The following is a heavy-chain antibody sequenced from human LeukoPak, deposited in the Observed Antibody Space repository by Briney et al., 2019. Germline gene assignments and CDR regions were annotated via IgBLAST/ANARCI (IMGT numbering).Heavy chain of an antibody. CDR3: ARDPTHQLRWYDNWYFDL. V-gene: IGHV3-23*01. Sequence: GGSLRLSCEASGFTFSAYAMTWVRQAPGQGLEWVSSIGSDNKPHYSESVKGRFAISRDNSKSMLFLQLNSLRAEDTALYYCARDPTHQLRWYDNWYFDLWGRGTLVTVSS. CDR2: IGSDNKP. CDR1: GFTFSAYA. D-gene: IGHD4-23*01. J-gene: IGHJ2*01.